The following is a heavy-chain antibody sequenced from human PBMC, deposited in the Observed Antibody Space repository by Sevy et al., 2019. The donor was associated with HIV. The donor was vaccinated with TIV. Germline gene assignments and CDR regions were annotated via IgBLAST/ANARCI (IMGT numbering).Heavy chain of an antibody. D-gene: IGHD5-12*01. Sequence: GGSLRLSCTTSGFTFDDYAMSWFRQAPGKGLEWVAFITRNSYEAYGGATDYGASVKVRFIISRDDSKSIAYLQMNSLKTEDTGVYYCTRGLATADTPEYYFDYWGQGTLVTVSS. CDR1: GFTFDDYA. J-gene: IGHJ4*02. CDR2: ITRNSYEAYGGAT. V-gene: IGHV3-49*03. CDR3: TRGLATADTPEYYFDY.